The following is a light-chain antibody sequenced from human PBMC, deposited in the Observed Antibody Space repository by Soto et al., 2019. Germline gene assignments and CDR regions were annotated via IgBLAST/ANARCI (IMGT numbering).Light chain of an antibody. Sequence: DIQMTQSPSTLSASVGDRVTITCRASQSINSWLAWYQQKPGKAPKLLIYDASSLKSGVPSRFSGSGSGTEYTLTISSLQPDDFATYYCQQYNSYPWTFGQGTKVDIK. CDR1: QSINSW. CDR2: DAS. CDR3: QQYNSYPWT. J-gene: IGKJ1*01. V-gene: IGKV1-5*01.